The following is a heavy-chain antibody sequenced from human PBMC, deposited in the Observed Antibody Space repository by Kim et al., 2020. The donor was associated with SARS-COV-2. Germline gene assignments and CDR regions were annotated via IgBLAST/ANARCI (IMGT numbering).Heavy chain of an antibody. CDR2: ISGSGGST. J-gene: IGHJ4*02. CDR1: GFTFSSYA. V-gene: IGHV3-23*01. CDR3: AKDGPMATIPCDY. D-gene: IGHD5-12*01. Sequence: GGSLRLSCAASGFTFSSYAMSWVRQAPGKGLEWVSAISGSGGSTYYADSGKGRFTISRDNSKNTLYLQMNSLRAEDTAVNYCAKDGPMATIPCDYWGQGTLVSVSS.